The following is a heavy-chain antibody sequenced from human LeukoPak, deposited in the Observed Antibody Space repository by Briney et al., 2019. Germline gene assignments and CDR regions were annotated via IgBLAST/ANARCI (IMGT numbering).Heavy chain of an antibody. CDR3: ARVETVVVMGDGYFDY. V-gene: IGHV1-69*05. CDR1: GGTFGSYA. D-gene: IGHD3-22*01. Sequence: SVKVSCKASGGTFGSYAISWVRQAPGQGLEWMGGIIPIFGTANYAQKFQGRVTITTDESTSTAYMELSSLRSEDTAVYYCARVETVVVMGDGYFDYWGQGTLVTVSS. J-gene: IGHJ4*02. CDR2: IIPIFGTA.